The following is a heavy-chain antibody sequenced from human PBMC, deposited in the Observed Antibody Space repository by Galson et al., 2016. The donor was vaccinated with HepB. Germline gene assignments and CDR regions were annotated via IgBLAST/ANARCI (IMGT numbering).Heavy chain of an antibody. CDR3: ARDRVDIVAAPSSIRNYYGMDV. Sequence: SLRLSCAASGFTFRAYTMNWVHQAPGKGLQWVSSISSGSRHISNADSLKGRFSLSRDDAKNSVFLQMNSLTVDDTAKYFCARDRVDIVAAPSSIRNYYGMDVWGQGTTVTVSS. J-gene: IGHJ6*02. V-gene: IGHV3-21*04. D-gene: IGHD5-12*01. CDR2: ISSGSRHI. CDR1: GFTFRAYT.